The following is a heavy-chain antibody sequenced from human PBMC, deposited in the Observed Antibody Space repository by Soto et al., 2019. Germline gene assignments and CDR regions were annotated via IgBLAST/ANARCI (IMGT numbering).Heavy chain of an antibody. CDR2: IIPVLRTT. V-gene: IGHV1-69*08. D-gene: IGHD2-21*02. J-gene: IGHJ6*02. CDR1: GSTFSSYT. Sequence: QVQLVQSGAEVRKPGSSVKVSCRSSGSTFSSYTVNWVRQAPGQGLEWIGRIIPVLRTTDYARRFKGRVTITADRSSMIAYMEVSSLTSDDTAVYYCARRRYCGADCYTHFYNGMDVWGQGTTVTVSS. CDR3: ARRRYCGADCYTHFYNGMDV.